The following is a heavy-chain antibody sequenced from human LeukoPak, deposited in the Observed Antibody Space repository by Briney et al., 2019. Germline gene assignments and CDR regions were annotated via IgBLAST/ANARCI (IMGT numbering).Heavy chain of an antibody. J-gene: IGHJ3*02. CDR2: ILYDGSNK. CDR1: GFTFSSYG. D-gene: IGHD1-26*01. Sequence: GGSLRLSCAASGFTFSSYGMHWVRQAPGKGLEWVAVILYDGSNKYYLDSVKGRFTISRDNSKNTLYLQMNRLRAEDTAVYYCAKDLGWELLLWDAFDIWGQGTMVTVSS. CDR3: AKDLGWELLLWDAFDI. V-gene: IGHV3-30*18.